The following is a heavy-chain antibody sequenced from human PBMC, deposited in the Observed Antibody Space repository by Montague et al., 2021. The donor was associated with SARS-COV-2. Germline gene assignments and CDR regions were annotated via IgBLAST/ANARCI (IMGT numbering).Heavy chain of an antibody. CDR2: IYYSGST. CDR1: GDSISRYY. CDR3: ARHTYATHSFFDS. V-gene: IGHV4-59*08. D-gene: IGHD2-15*01. Sequence: SETLSLTCTVSGDSISRYYWTWIRQPPGKGLEWIGYIYYSGSTNYNPSLKSRVTISVDTSKNQFSLKLSSVTAADTAVYYCARHTYATHSFFDSWGQGTLVTVSS. J-gene: IGHJ4*02.